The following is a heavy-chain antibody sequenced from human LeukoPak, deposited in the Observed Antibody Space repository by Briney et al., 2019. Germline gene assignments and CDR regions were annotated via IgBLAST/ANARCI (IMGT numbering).Heavy chain of an antibody. CDR3: AREGYSYGYRYFFDH. Sequence: GRSLRLSCAASGFTFSSYAIHWVRQAPGKGLEWVAVISYDGSKNYYADSVKGRFSISRDNSKNTLYLQMNSLRAEDTAVYYCAREGYSYGYRYFFDHWGQGTLVTVSS. J-gene: IGHJ4*02. D-gene: IGHD5-18*01. V-gene: IGHV3-30-3*01. CDR1: GFTFSSYA. CDR2: ISYDGSKN.